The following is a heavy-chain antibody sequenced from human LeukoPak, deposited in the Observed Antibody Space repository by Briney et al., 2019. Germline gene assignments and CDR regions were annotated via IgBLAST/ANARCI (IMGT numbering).Heavy chain of an antibody. V-gene: IGHV3-74*03. CDR1: GFTFRSYW. Sequence: GGSLSLSCAVSGFTFRSYWMHWVRQAPGKGPVWVSSIKSDGSSTTYADSVKGRFTISRDNAENTLYLQMNSLRVEDTAVYYCARISTMVRHYWGQGTLVTVSS. CDR2: IKSDGSST. D-gene: IGHD3-10*01. CDR3: ARISTMVRHY. J-gene: IGHJ4*02.